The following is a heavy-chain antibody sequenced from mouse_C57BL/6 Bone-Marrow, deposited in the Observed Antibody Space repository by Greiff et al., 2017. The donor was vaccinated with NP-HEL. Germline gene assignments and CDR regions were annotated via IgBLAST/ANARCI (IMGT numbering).Heavy chain of an antibody. CDR2: IHPNSGST. CDR3: ARWFWYYFDY. Sequence: VQLQQSGAELVKPGASVKLSCKASGYTFTSYWMHWVKQRPGQGLEWIGMIHPNSGSTNYNEKFKSKATLTVDKSSSTAYMQLSSLTSEDSAVYYCARWFWYYFDYWGQGTTLTVSS. D-gene: IGHD2-2*01. J-gene: IGHJ2*01. V-gene: IGHV1-64*01. CDR1: GYTFTSYW.